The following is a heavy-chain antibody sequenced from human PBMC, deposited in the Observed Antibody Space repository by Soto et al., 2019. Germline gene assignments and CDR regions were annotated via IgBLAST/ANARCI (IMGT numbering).Heavy chain of an antibody. Sequence: SSETLSLTCTVSGGSVRSGRYYWSWIRQPPGKGLEWIGYVFYSGSTRYNPSLNSRVTISVDTSKNQFSLKLTSVTAADTAMYYCAREDSRGYSGYDIPAWFDPWGQGTLVTVSS. D-gene: IGHD5-12*01. CDR2: VFYSGST. CDR1: GGSVRSGRYY. V-gene: IGHV4-61*01. J-gene: IGHJ5*02. CDR3: AREDSRGYSGYDIPAWFDP.